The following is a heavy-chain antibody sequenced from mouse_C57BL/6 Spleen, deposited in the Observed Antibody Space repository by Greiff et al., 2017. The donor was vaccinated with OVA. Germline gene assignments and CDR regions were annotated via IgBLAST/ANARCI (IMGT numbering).Heavy chain of an antibody. J-gene: IGHJ1*03. D-gene: IGHD4-1*01. Sequence: EVKLQESGPGLVKPSQSLSLTCSVTGYSITSGYYWNWIRQFPGNKLEWMGYISYDGSNNYNPSLKNRISITRDTSKNQFFLKLNSVTTEDTATYYCASDWDDRYFDVWGTGTTVTVSS. CDR2: ISYDGSN. CDR3: ASDWDDRYFDV. V-gene: IGHV3-6*01. CDR1: GYSITSGYY.